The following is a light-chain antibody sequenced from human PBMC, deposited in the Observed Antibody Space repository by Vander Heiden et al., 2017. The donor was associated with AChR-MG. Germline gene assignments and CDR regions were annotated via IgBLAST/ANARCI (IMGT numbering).Light chain of an antibody. CDR2: GAS. V-gene: IGKV3-20*01. J-gene: IGKJ1*01. CDR3: QQFNGPPWT. CDR1: QSVVSTY. Sequence: EIVLTQSPGTLSLSPGEGATLYCRASQSVVSTYFAWYQHKPGQAPRLLINGASSRATGIPDRFSGSGSGTDFTLTITRVEPEDSAMYYCQQFNGPPWTFGQGTKVEIK.